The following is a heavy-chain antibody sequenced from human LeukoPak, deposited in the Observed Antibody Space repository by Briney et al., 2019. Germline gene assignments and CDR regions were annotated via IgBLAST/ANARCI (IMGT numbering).Heavy chain of an antibody. Sequence: ASVKVSCKASGHTFTSYYIHWVRQAPGQGLEWMGIINPSAGSTTFAQDFQGRVTMTRDMSTSTVYMELSSLRSEDTAIYYCASRVTANSVFDYWGQGTLVTVSS. CDR2: INPSAGST. CDR1: GHTFTSYY. CDR3: ASRVTANSVFDY. V-gene: IGHV1-46*01. D-gene: IGHD2-21*02. J-gene: IGHJ4*02.